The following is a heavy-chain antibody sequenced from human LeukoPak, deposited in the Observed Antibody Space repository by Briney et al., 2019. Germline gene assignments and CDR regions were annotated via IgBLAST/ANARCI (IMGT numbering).Heavy chain of an antibody. CDR1: GFTFSSYW. J-gene: IGHJ5*02. V-gene: IGHV4-4*02. CDR2: IYYTGNT. D-gene: IGHD4-11*01. Sequence: GSLRLSCAASGFTFSSYWMSWFRQAPGKGLEWIGEIYYTGNTNYNPSLKSRVTISVDKSNNQFSLNLSSVTAADTAVYYCAKSNAWDWFGPWGQGTLVTVSS. CDR3: AKSNAWDWFGP.